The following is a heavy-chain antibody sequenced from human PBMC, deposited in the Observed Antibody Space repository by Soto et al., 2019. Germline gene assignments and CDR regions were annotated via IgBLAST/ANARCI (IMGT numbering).Heavy chain of an antibody. V-gene: IGHV3-23*01. Sequence: GGSLRLSCAASGFTFSTYAMSWVRQAPGKGLEWVSTVSGGGGSTYYADSVKGRFTISRDNSRNTVYLQMNSLRVEDTAVYYCANRPIAAAGTLSYYYYYGMDVWGQGTTVTVSS. CDR2: VSGGGGST. D-gene: IGHD6-13*01. CDR1: GFTFSTYA. CDR3: ANRPIAAAGTLSYYYYYGMDV. J-gene: IGHJ6*02.